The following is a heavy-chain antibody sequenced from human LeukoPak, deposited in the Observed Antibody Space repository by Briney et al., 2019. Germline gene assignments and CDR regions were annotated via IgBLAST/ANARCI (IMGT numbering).Heavy chain of an antibody. J-gene: IGHJ6*03. CDR3: AGGCSSTSCHPPHYYYYYMDV. CDR1: GYTFTGYY. Sequence: GASVKVSCKASGYTFTGYYMHWVRQAPGLGLEWMGWINLNSGGTNYAQKFQGRVTMTRDASISTAYMELSRLRSDDTAVYYCAGGCSSTSCHPPHYYYYYMDVWGKGTTVTVSS. CDR2: INLNSGGT. D-gene: IGHD2-2*01. V-gene: IGHV1-2*02.